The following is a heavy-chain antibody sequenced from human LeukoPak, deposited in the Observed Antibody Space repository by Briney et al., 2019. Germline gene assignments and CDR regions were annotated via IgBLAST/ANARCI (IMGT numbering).Heavy chain of an antibody. D-gene: IGHD5-12*01. CDR2: ISWNSGSI. Sequence: GGSLRLSCAASGFTFDDYAMHWVRQAPGKDLEWVSGISWNSGSIGYADSVKGRFTISRDNAKNSLYLQMNSLRAEDTALYYCAKGMGVGGYDSMDVWGQGTTVTVSS. CDR1: GFTFDDYA. V-gene: IGHV3-9*01. CDR3: AKGMGVGGYDSMDV. J-gene: IGHJ6*02.